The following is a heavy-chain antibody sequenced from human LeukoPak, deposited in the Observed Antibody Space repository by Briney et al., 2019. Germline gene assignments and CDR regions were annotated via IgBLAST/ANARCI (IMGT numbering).Heavy chain of an antibody. Sequence: ASVKVSCKASGGTFSSYAISWVRQATGQGLEWMGGIIPIFGTANYAQKFQGRVTITTDESTSTAYMELSSLRTEDTAVYYCARVGYCSSTSRYSAFDIWGQGTMVTVSS. V-gene: IGHV1-69*05. CDR1: GGTFSSYA. CDR3: ARVGYCSSTSRYSAFDI. D-gene: IGHD2-2*01. J-gene: IGHJ3*02. CDR2: IIPIFGTA.